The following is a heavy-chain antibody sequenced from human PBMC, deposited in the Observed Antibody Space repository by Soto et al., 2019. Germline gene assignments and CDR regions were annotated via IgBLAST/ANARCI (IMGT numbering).Heavy chain of an antibody. D-gene: IGHD3-22*01. V-gene: IGHV1-69*13. CDR2: IIPIFGTA. CDR1: GGTFSSYA. Sequence: GASVKVSCKASGGTFSSYAISWVRQAPGQGLEWMGGIIPIFGTANYAQKFQGRVTITADESTSTAYMELSSLRPEDTAVYYCARDYDSSGYHDAFDIWGQGTMVTVSS. J-gene: IGHJ3*02. CDR3: ARDYDSSGYHDAFDI.